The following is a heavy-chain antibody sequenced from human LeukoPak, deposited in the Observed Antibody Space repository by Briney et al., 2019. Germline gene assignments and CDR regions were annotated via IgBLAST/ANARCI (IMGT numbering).Heavy chain of an antibody. Sequence: PGGSLRLSCAASGFTFDDYGMSWVRHAPGKGLEWVSGINWNGGSTGYADSVKGRFTVSRDNAKNSLYLQMNSLRAEDTALYYCARYQRWGITMIVGVGAFDIWGQGTMVTVSS. V-gene: IGHV3-20*04. CDR1: GFTFDDYG. D-gene: IGHD3-22*01. J-gene: IGHJ3*02. CDR2: INWNGGST. CDR3: ARYQRWGITMIVGVGAFDI.